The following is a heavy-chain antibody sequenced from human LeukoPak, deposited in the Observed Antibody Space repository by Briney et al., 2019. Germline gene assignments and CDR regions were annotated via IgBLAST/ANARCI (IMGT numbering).Heavy chain of an antibody. D-gene: IGHD6-13*01. CDR1: GYRFTSYW. CDR2: IYPGDSDT. V-gene: IGHV5-51*01. Sequence: GGSLQISFQGSGYRFTSYWIGWVRQLPGKGLEGMGIIYPGDSDTKYSPSFQGPVTISVDRSISTAYLKWSSLKASDTAMYYCARRSSSWDRYDNWGQGTLVTVSS. J-gene: IGHJ4*02. CDR3: ARRSSSWDRYDN.